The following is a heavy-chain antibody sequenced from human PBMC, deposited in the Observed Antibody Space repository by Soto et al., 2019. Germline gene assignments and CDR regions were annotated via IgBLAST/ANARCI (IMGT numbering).Heavy chain of an antibody. CDR2: IYYSGST. D-gene: IGHD3-10*01. CDR1: GGSISSSSYY. CDR3: SWSSYYGSGSYYRHFDY. J-gene: IGHJ4*02. V-gene: IGHV4-39*01. Sequence: SETLSLTCTVSGGSISSSSYYWGWIRQPPGKGLEWIGSIYYSGSTYYNPSLKSRVTISVDTSKNQFSLKLSSVTAADTAVYYCSWSSYYGSGSYYRHFDYWGQGTPVTVSS.